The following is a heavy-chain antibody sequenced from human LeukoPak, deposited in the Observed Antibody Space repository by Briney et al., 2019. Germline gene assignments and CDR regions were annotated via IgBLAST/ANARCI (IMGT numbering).Heavy chain of an antibody. CDR3: ARDYGDYDYYYYGMDV. CDR1: GYTFTGYH. D-gene: IGHD4-17*01. J-gene: IGHJ6*02. V-gene: IGHV1-2*02. CDR2: INPNSGGT. Sequence: ASVKVSCKASGYTFTGYHMHWVRQAPGQGLEWMGWINPNSGGTNYAQKFQGRVTMTRDTSISTAYMELSRLRSDDTAVYYCARDYGDYDYYYYGMDVWGQGTTVTVSS.